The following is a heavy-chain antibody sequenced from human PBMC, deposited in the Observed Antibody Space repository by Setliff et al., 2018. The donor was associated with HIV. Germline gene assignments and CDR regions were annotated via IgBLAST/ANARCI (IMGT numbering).Heavy chain of an antibody. J-gene: IGHJ6*03. CDR1: GGSISSYY. V-gene: IGHV4-59*12. D-gene: IGHD3-10*01. CDR3: ARYGSGSYYTYYYYMDV. CDR2: IYYTGST. Sequence: SETLSLTCTVSGGSISSYYWSWIRQPPGKGLEWIGYIYYTGSTYYNPSLKSRVTISVDTSKNQFSLKLSSVTAADTAVYYCARYGSGSYYTYYYYMDVWGKGTTVTVSS.